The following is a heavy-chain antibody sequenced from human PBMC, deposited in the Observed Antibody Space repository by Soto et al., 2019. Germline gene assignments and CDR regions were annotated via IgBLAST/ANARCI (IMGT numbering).Heavy chain of an antibody. D-gene: IGHD5-12*01. CDR3: AKDQEWLQLF. CDR2: ISSSSSYI. V-gene: IGHV3-21*04. J-gene: IGHJ4*02. Sequence: GGSLRLSCAASGFTFSSYSMNWVRQAPGKGLEWVSSISSSSSYIYYADSVKGRFTISRDNSKNSLYLQMNSLRAEDTAVYYCAKDQEWLQLFWGQGTLVTVSS. CDR1: GFTFSSYS.